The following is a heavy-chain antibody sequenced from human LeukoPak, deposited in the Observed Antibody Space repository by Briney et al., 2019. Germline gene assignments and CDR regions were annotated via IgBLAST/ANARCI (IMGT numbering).Heavy chain of an antibody. V-gene: IGHV3-7*01. CDR1: GLSFSNHY. Sequence: PGGSLRLSCTASGLSFSNHYMRWIRQAPGKGLEWVANINEDGSNKWHLGSVKGRFTVSRDNARNSLYLQMNSLRVEDTAVHYCTRVIVAVPGYFGGVDFWGQGVLVTVSS. D-gene: IGHD6-19*01. J-gene: IGHJ4*02. CDR2: INEDGSNK. CDR3: TRVIVAVPGYFGGVDF.